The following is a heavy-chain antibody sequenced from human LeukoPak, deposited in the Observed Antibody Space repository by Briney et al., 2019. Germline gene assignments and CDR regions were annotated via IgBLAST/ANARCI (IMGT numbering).Heavy chain of an antibody. Sequence: GGSLRLSCAASGFTFSSYAMSWVRQAPGKGLEWVSGISGSGVNTYYADSVKGRFTISRDNSKNTMYLQMNSLRAEDTAVYYCAKDFHFDSSGHCLDYWGQGTLVTVSS. D-gene: IGHD3-22*01. CDR1: GFTFSSYA. CDR2: ISGSGVNT. J-gene: IGHJ4*02. CDR3: AKDFHFDSSGHCLDY. V-gene: IGHV3-23*01.